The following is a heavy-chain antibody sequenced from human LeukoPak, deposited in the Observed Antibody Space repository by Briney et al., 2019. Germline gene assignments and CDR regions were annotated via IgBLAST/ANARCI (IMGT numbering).Heavy chain of an antibody. V-gene: IGHV4-34*01. CDR1: GGSFSGYY. J-gene: IGHJ4*02. CDR3: ARGAIVVVTASSGLDY. CDR2: INHSGST. Sequence: SETLSLTCAVYGGSFSGYYWSWIRQPPGKGLEWIGEINHSGSTNYNPSLKSRVTISVDTSKNQFSPKLSSVTAADTAVYYCARGAIVVVTASSGLDYWGQGTLVTVSS. D-gene: IGHD2-21*02.